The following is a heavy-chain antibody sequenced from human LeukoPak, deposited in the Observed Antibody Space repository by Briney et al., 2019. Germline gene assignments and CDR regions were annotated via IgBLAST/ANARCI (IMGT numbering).Heavy chain of an antibody. CDR2: IYPGDSDT. CDR1: GYRFTSYW. J-gene: IGHJ4*02. CDR3: ARQDGLLRVFDY. D-gene: IGHD1-26*01. Sequence: GESLQISCQGSGYRFTSYWIGWVRQVPGKGLEWMGIIYPGDSDTRYSPSFQGQVTISADKPISTAYLQWSSLKASDTAMYYCARQDGLLRVFDYWGQGTLVTVSS. V-gene: IGHV5-51*01.